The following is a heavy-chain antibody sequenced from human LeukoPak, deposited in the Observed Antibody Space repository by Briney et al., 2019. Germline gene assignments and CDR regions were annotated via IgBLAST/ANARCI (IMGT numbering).Heavy chain of an antibody. CDR2: IRSKTYGGTT. CDR3: TRGPIQLWLYHGMDV. V-gene: IGHV3-49*04. Sequence: PGRSLRLSCTVSGFTFGDHAMSWVRQAPGKGLEWVGFIRSKTYGGTTEYAASVKGRFIISRADSTSIAYLQMNSLKTEDTAVYYCTRGPIQLWLYHGMDVWGQGTTVTVSS. CDR1: GFTFGDHA. J-gene: IGHJ6*02. D-gene: IGHD5-18*01.